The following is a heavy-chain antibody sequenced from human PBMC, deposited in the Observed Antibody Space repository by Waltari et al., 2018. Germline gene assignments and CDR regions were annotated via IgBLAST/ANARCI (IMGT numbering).Heavy chain of an antibody. Sequence: EVQLVESGGDLVQPGGSLRLSCAASGFAFSSYWMPWVRQTPGKGLVWVSRIYTGAGDTYYADSVKGRFTISRDNAKNTLYLQMNSLRVEDTAVYYCTRGGVGYGNFEYWGLGTLVTVSS. J-gene: IGHJ4*02. CDR2: IYTGAGDT. V-gene: IGHV3-74*01. D-gene: IGHD5-12*01. CDR3: TRGGVGYGNFEY. CDR1: GFAFSSYW.